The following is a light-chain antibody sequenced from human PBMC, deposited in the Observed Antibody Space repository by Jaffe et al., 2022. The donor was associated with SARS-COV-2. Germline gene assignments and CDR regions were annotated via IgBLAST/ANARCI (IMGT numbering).Light chain of an antibody. V-gene: IGKV3-20*01. CDR1: QTVSSSN. CDR3: HQYDSPPRT. J-gene: IGKJ1*01. CDR2: GAS. Sequence: EIVLTQSPGTLSLSPGERATLSCRASQTVSSSNLAWYQQKPGQAPRLLIYGASSRATGIPDRFSGSGSGTDFTLTISRLEPEDFAVYYCHQYDSPPRTFGQGTKVEIK.